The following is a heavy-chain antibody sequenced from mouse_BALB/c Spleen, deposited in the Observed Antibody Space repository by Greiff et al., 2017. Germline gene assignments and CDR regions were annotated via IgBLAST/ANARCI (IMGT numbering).Heavy chain of an antibody. CDR3: AYGNYYAMDY. CDR2: ISTYYGDA. V-gene: IGHV1S137*01. J-gene: IGHJ4*01. Sequence: VKLMESGAELVRPGVSVKISCKGSGYTFTDYAMHWVKQSHAKSLEWIGVISTYYGDASYNQKFKGKATMTVDKSSSTAYMELARLTSEDSAIYYCAYGNYYAMDYWGQGTSVTVSS. CDR1: GYTFTDYA. D-gene: IGHD2-1*01.